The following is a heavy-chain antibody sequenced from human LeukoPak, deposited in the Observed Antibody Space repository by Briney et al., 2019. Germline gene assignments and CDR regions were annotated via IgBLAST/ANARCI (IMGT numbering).Heavy chain of an antibody. CDR3: ATDPSTRGFWSGYGMDV. J-gene: IGHJ6*02. V-gene: IGHV1-24*01. D-gene: IGHD3-3*01. CDR2: FDPEDGET. Sequence: ASVKVSCKVSGYTLTELSMHWVRQAPGKGLEWMGGFDPEDGETIYAQKFQGRVTMTEDTSTDAAYMELSSPRSEDTAVYYCATDPSTRGFWSGYGMDVWGQGTTVTVSS. CDR1: GYTLTELS.